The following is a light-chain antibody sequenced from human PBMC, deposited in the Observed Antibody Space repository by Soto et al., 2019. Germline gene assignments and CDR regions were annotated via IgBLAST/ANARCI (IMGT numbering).Light chain of an antibody. CDR1: SSDVGSYDY. Sequence: QSALIQPPSVSGSPGQSVTISCTGTSSDVGSYDYVSWYQQHPGTVPKPMIYNVNTRPSGVPDRFSGSKSGNTASLTISGLQAEDEADYFCTSSTSGSLYVFGTGTKLTVL. V-gene: IGLV2-18*02. J-gene: IGLJ1*01. CDR2: NVN. CDR3: TSSTSGSLYV.